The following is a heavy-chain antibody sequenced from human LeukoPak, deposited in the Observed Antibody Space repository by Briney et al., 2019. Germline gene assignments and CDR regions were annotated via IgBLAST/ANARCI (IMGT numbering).Heavy chain of an antibody. Sequence: SETPSLTCAVYGGSFSGYYWSWIRQPPGKGLEWIGEINHSGSTNYNPSLKSRVTISVDASKNQFSLKLSSVTAADTAVYYCAGGDSSSSLGYWGQGTLVTVSS. J-gene: IGHJ4*02. CDR3: AGGDSSSSLGY. CDR2: INHSGST. CDR1: GGSFSGYY. D-gene: IGHD6-6*01. V-gene: IGHV4-34*01.